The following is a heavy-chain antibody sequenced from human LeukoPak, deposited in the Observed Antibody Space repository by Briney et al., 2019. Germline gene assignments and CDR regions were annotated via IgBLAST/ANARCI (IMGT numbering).Heavy chain of an antibody. CDR3: ARVTSRTEQQLAY. Sequence: ASVKVSCKASGYTFTSYGISWVRQAPGQGLEWMGWISAYNGNTNYAQKLQGRVTMTTDTSTSTAYTELRSLRSDDTAVYYCARVTSRTEQQLAYWGQGTLVTVSS. J-gene: IGHJ4*02. CDR2: ISAYNGNT. CDR1: GYTFTSYG. D-gene: IGHD6-13*01. V-gene: IGHV1-18*01.